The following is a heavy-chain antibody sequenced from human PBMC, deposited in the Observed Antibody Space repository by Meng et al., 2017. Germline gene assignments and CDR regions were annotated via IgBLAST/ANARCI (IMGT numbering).Heavy chain of an antibody. J-gene: IGHJ4*02. Sequence: QGHLKESGPGLVNASGTLSRPGAVSGGPISSCNWWRWVRQPPGKGLEWIGEIYHSGSTNYNPSLKSRVTISVDKSKNQFSLKLSSVTAADTAVYYCARDGRSWDWGQGTLVTVSS. CDR1: GGPISSCNW. D-gene: IGHD7-27*01. CDR2: IYHSGST. V-gene: IGHV4-4*02. CDR3: ARDGRSWD.